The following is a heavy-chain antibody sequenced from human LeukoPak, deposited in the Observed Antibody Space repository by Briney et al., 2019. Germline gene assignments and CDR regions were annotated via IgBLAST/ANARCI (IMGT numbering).Heavy chain of an antibody. Sequence: GRSLRLSCETSGLSFSTYWMRWVRQAPGKGLEWVANIRPVGSEKYYVDSVEGRFTISRDIAKQSVFLQMTSLRVEDTAVYCCARDRDSSSWSSRRVGDYFDYWGQGTLVTVSS. CDR2: IRPVGSEK. V-gene: IGHV3-7*01. D-gene: IGHD6-13*01. CDR3: ARDRDSSSWSSRRVGDYFDY. J-gene: IGHJ4*02. CDR1: GLSFSTYW.